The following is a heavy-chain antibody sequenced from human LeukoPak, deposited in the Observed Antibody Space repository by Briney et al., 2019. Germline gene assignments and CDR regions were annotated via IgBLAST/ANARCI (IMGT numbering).Heavy chain of an antibody. Sequence: SETLSLTCTVPGGSISSGGYYWSWIRQHPGKGLEWIGYIYYSGSTYYNPSLKSRVTISVDTSKNQFSLKLSSVTAADTAVYYCAINSYDSSGWGWFDPWGQGTLVTVSS. CDR2: IYYSGST. D-gene: IGHD3-22*01. CDR1: GGSISSGGYY. CDR3: AINSYDSSGWGWFDP. V-gene: IGHV4-31*03. J-gene: IGHJ5*02.